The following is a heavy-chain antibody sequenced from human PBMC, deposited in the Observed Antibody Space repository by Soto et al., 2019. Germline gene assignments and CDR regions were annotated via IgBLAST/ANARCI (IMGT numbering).Heavy chain of an antibody. Sequence: PSETLSLTCTVSGGSISSYYWSWIRQPPGKGLEWIGYIYYSGSTNYNPSLKSRVTISVDTSKNQFSLNLSSVTTADTAVYYCVRAGGGWSFDSWGKGTLVTVSS. CDR1: GGSISSYY. D-gene: IGHD6-19*01. CDR3: VRAGGGWSFDS. V-gene: IGHV4-59*01. J-gene: IGHJ4*02. CDR2: IYYSGST.